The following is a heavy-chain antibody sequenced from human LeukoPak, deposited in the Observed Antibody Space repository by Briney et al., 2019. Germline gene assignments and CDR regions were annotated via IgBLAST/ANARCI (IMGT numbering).Heavy chain of an antibody. CDR1: GFTFSSYA. CDR3: AKDRRSATVTRLWEGSLDY. CDR2: INGSGSRT. Sequence: GGSLRLSCAASGFTFSSYAMSWVRQAPGKGLEWVSSINGSGSRTYYADSVKGRFTISRDNSKNTLYLQMNSLRAEDTAIYYCAKDRRSATVTRLWEGSLDYWGQGTLVTVSS. V-gene: IGHV3-23*01. D-gene: IGHD4-17*01. J-gene: IGHJ4*02.